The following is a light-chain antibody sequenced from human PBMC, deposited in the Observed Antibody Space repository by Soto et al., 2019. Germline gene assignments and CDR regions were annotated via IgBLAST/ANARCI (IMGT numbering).Light chain of an antibody. Sequence: EIVLTQSPGTLSLSPGERATLSCRASQTIYNNYLAWYQQIPGQAPRLLIHGAYTRATGILDRFSGRGSGTDFTLTISRLEPEDFAVYYCQQYGRPVWTFGQGTKVEIK. CDR3: QQYGRPVWT. V-gene: IGKV3-20*01. CDR1: QTIYNNY. CDR2: GAY. J-gene: IGKJ1*01.